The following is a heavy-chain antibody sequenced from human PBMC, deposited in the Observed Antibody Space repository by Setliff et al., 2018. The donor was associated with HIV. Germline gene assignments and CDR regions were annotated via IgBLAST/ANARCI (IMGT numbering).Heavy chain of an antibody. Sequence: PGGSLRLSCAASGFTFSSYSMNWVRQAPGKGLEWVSSISSSSNYIYYADSVKGRFTVSRDNAKNSLSLQMNSLRVEDTAVYYCADPPSGFWGQGTLVTVSS. J-gene: IGHJ4*02. D-gene: IGHD3-10*01. CDR3: ADPPSGF. CDR2: ISSSSNYI. V-gene: IGHV3-21*01. CDR1: GFTFSSYS.